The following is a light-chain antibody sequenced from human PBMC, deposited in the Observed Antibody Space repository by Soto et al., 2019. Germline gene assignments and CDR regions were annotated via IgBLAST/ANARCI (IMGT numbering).Light chain of an antibody. V-gene: IGKV3-11*01. Sequence: EIVLTQSPATLSLSPGERATLSCRTSQSVSNYLAWYQQKPGQAPRLLMYDASNRATGIPARFSGSGSGTDFTLTISSLEPEDFAVYYCQQCYNWPQWTFGQGTKVDIK. CDR2: DAS. J-gene: IGKJ1*01. CDR3: QQCYNWPQWT. CDR1: QSVSNY.